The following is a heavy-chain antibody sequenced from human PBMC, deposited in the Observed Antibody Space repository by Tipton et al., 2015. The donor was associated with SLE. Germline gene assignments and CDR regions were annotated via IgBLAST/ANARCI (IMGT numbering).Heavy chain of an antibody. CDR1: GASISSHF. J-gene: IGHJ4*02. D-gene: IGHD4-17*01. CDR2: IYYSGGT. CDR3: ARLFGDYGDFFDF. Sequence: TLSLTCTVSGASISSHFWSWIRQHPGKGLEWIGYIYYSGGTNYNPSLRSRVTISRDTSNNEFSLKLTSVTAADTAVYFCARLFGDYGDFFDFWGQGTLVTVSS. V-gene: IGHV4-59*11.